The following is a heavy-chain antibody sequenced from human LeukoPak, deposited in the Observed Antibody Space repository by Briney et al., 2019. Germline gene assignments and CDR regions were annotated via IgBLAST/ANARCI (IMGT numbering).Heavy chain of an antibody. V-gene: IGHV4-4*02. CDR2: IYHSGST. D-gene: IGHD3-10*01. J-gene: IGHJ5*02. Sequence: ASGTLSLTCAVSGGSISSSNWWSWVRQPPGKGLEWIGEIYHSGSTNYNPSLKSRVTISVDKSKNQFSLKLSSVTAADTAVYYCARVQSTMVRGVMLNWFDPWGQGTLVTVSS. CDR3: ARVQSTMVRGVMLNWFDP. CDR1: GGSISSSNW.